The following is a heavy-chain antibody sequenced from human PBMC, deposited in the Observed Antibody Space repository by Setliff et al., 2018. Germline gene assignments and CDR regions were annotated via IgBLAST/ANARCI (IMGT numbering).Heavy chain of an antibody. J-gene: IGHJ4*02. CDR1: GFSFSTFG. CDR2: ISPYSGET. V-gene: IGHV1-18*01. CDR3: TRSRAPRVVLAADFDL. D-gene: IGHD2-15*01. Sequence: WASVKVSCKTSGFSFSTFGFSWVRQAPGQGLEWMGWISPYSGETNYAQKFQDRLSVTADTSSKTTYMELRSLTSDDTAVYFCTRSRAPRVVLAADFDLWGQGTLVTVSS.